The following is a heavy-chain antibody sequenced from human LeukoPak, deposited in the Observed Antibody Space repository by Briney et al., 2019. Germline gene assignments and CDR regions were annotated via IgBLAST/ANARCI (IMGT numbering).Heavy chain of an antibody. J-gene: IGHJ4*02. V-gene: IGHV4-4*07. CDR1: GDSINSHY. Sequence: PSETLSLTCTVSGDSINSHYWSWIRQPAGQGLEWIGRIYSTGSTSYNPSLKSRVTMSVDTSNNQLSLKLSSVTAADTAVYYCATTADQLTPLGYWGQGTLVTVSS. CDR3: ATTADQLTPLGY. D-gene: IGHD2-2*01. CDR2: IYSTGST.